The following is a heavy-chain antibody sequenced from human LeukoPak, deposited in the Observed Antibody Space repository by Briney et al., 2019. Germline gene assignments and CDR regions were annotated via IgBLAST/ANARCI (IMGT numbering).Heavy chain of an antibody. Sequence: PSETLSLTCAVSGGSISSSNWWSWVRQPPGKGLEWIGEIYHSGSTNYNPSLKSRVTISVDKSKNQFSLKLSSVTAADTAVYYCASISTYYYDSSGYGGFDYWGQGTLVTVSS. CDR2: IYHSGST. CDR3: ASISTYYYDSSGYGGFDY. D-gene: IGHD3-22*01. J-gene: IGHJ4*02. CDR1: GGSISSSNW. V-gene: IGHV4-4*02.